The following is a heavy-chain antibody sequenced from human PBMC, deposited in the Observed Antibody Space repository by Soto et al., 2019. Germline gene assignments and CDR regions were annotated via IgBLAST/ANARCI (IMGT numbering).Heavy chain of an antibody. CDR3: ARVSGEYCSSPSCPSFDP. D-gene: IGHD2-2*01. J-gene: IGHJ5*02. CDR2: IIPILGIA. V-gene: IGHV1-69*02. CDR1: GGTFSSYT. Sequence: VASLKVSCKASGGTFSSYTISWVRQAPGQGLEWMGRIIPILGIANYAQKFQGRVTITADKSTSTAYMELSSLRSEDTAVYYCARVSGEYCSSPSCPSFDPWGQGTLVTVPS.